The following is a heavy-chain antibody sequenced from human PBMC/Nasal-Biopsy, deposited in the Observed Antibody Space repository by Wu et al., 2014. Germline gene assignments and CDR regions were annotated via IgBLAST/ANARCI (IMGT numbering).Heavy chain of an antibody. Sequence: VKVSCKASGYTFTDVGVSWVRQAPGKGLEWMGWISPNNGNTIYAQKFQGRVTMTTDLSTTTAYMDLRSLRSDDTAVYYCAKVSGGVTPFDYWGQGTLVTVSS. CDR2: ISPNNGNT. CDR3: AKVSGGVTPFDY. CDR1: GYTFTDVG. J-gene: IGHJ4*02. V-gene: IGHV1-18*01. D-gene: IGHD3-16*01.